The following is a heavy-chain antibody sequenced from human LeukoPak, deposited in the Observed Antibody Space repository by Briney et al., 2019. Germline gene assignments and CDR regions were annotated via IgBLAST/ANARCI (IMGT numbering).Heavy chain of an antibody. CDR3: ARDPSRAGDYYMDV. V-gene: IGHV3-30-3*01. CDR2: ISYDGSNK. D-gene: IGHD6-19*01. J-gene: IGHJ6*03. Sequence: GGSLRLSCAASGFTFSSYAMHWVRQAPGKGLEWVAVISYDGSNKYYADSVKGRFTISRDNSKNTLYLQMNSLRAEDTAVYYCARDPSRAGDYYMDVWGKGTTVTVSS. CDR1: GFTFSSYA.